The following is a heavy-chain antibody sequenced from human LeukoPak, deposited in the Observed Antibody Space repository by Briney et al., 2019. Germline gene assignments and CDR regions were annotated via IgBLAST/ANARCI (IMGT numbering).Heavy chain of an antibody. Sequence: SETLSLTCTVSGGSISSSSYYWGWIRQPPGKGLEWIGSIYYSGSTYYNPSLKNRVTISVDTSKNQFSLKLSSVTAADTAVYYCARQVAVAGPSLDYWGQGTLVTVSS. CDR1: GGSISSSSYY. D-gene: IGHD6-19*01. CDR3: ARQVAVAGPSLDY. V-gene: IGHV4-39*01. J-gene: IGHJ4*02. CDR2: IYYSGST.